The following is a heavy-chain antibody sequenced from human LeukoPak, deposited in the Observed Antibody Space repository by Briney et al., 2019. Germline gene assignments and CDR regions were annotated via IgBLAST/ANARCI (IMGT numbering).Heavy chain of an antibody. CDR2: INPNSGGT. V-gene: IGHV1-2*02. CDR3: AIPHQDYYSPPAFDI. J-gene: IGHJ3*02. Sequence: ASVKVSCKASGYTFTGYYMHWVRQAPGQGLEWMGWINPNSGGTNYAQKFQGRVTMTRDTSISTAYMELSRLRSDDTAVYYCAIPHQDYYSPPAFDIWGQGTMVTVSS. D-gene: IGHD2-21*01. CDR1: GYTFTGYY.